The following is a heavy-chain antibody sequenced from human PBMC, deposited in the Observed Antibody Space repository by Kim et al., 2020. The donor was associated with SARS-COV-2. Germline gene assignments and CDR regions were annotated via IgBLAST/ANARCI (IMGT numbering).Heavy chain of an antibody. CDR3: ARDTDTAGDY. V-gene: IGHV1-69*01. J-gene: IGHJ4*02. Sequence: TANYAQKFQGRVTITADESTSTAYMELSSLRSEDTAVYYCARDTDTAGDYWGQGTLVTVSS. CDR2: TA. D-gene: IGHD5-18*01.